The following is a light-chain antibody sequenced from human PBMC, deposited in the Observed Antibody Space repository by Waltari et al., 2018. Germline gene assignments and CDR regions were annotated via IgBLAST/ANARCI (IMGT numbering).Light chain of an antibody. CDR3: TSFRSGASWV. Sequence: QSALTQPASVSGSPGQSIIISCAGTNNDVGAYNYVSWFQHHPGKAPKLIIHAVNKRPSGVSSRFSASKSDNTASLTISGLQAEDEANYYCTSFRSGASWVFGGGTTLTVL. J-gene: IGLJ3*02. CDR2: AVN. CDR1: NNDVGAYNY. V-gene: IGLV2-14*03.